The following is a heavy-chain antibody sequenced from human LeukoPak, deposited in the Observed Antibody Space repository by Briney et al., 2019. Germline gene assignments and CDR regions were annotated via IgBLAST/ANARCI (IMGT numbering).Heavy chain of an antibody. CDR1: GFTFSSYA. CDR2: IYHSGST. Sequence: PGGSLRLSCAASGFTFSSYARSWVRQSPGKGLEWIGHIYHSGSTNYNPSLKSRVTISVDTSKNQFSLKLTSVTSADTAVYYCARDGPAYTSRWYDYYYGLDVWGPGTTVTVSS. CDR3: ARDGPAYTSRWYDYYYGLDV. V-gene: IGHV4-59*01. J-gene: IGHJ6*02. D-gene: IGHD2-2*01.